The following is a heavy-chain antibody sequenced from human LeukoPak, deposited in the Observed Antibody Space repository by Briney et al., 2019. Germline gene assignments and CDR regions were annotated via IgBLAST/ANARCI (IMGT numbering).Heavy chain of an antibody. Sequence: SSETLSLTCTVSGGSISSGDYYWSWIRQPPGKGLEWIGYIYYSGSTYYNPSLKSRVTISVDTSKNQFSLKLSSVTAADTAVYYCARDMAVVAGRFDPRGQGTLVTVSS. CDR2: IYYSGST. J-gene: IGHJ5*02. CDR1: GGSISSGDYY. V-gene: IGHV4-30-4*01. CDR3: ARDMAVVAGRFDP. D-gene: IGHD2-15*01.